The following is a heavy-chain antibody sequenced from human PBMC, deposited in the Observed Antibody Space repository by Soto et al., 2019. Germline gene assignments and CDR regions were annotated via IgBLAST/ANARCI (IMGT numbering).Heavy chain of an antibody. CDR2: IIPILGIA. J-gene: IGHJ4*02. V-gene: IGHV1-69*04. Sequence: ASVKVSCKASGGTFSSYTISWVRQAPGQGLEWMGRIIPILGIANYAQKLQGRVTITADKSTSTAYMELSSLRSEDTAVYYCAREMAYYYDSSGYFYGSFDYWGQGTLVTVSS. CDR3: AREMAYYYDSSGYFYGSFDY. D-gene: IGHD3-22*01. CDR1: GGTFSSYT.